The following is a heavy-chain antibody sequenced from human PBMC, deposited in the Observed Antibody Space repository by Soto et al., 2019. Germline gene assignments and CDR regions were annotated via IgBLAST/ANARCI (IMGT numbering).Heavy chain of an antibody. Sequence: QVQLVESGGGVVQPGRSLRLSCAASGFTFRNYGMHWVRQAPGKGLEWVEVIWYDGSLIYYADSVRGRFTISRDNSKNTLFMEMNSLRAEDTAVYYCARDPSRDWYFDLWGRGTLVTVSS. CDR3: ARDPSRDWYFDL. CDR2: IWYDGSLI. D-gene: IGHD2-2*01. J-gene: IGHJ2*01. CDR1: GFTFRNYG. V-gene: IGHV3-33*01.